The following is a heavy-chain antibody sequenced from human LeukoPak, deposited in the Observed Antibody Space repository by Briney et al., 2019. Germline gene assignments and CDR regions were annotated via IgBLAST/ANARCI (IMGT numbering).Heavy chain of an antibody. V-gene: IGHV3-23*01. D-gene: IGHD6-25*01. CDR3: AKGSPAILYYCMDV. Sequence: PGGSLRLSCAASGFSFSNYVMTLIVTGARTYYADSMTGSFTISRDNSKNTLYLQMNRLRAEDTAEYYCAKGSPAILYYCMDVWGKGTTVTVSS. CDR2: IVTGART. J-gene: IGHJ6*03. CDR1: GFSFSNYV.